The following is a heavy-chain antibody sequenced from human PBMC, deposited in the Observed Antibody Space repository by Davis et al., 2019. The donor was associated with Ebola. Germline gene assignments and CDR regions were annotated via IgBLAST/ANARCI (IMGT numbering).Heavy chain of an antibody. D-gene: IGHD3-16*01. CDR3: TRDPPGDQGYDI. CDR2: AYYRSKWFY. Sequence: HSQTPSLTCAISGDSVSSDRTAWNWIRQSPSRGLEWLGRAYYRSKWFYDYAVSVKSRMTIITDPHKNQFYLQLNFLTPEDTAVYYCTRDPPGDQGYDIWGQGTMVTVSS. CDR1: GDSVSSDRTA. J-gene: IGHJ3*02. V-gene: IGHV6-1*01.